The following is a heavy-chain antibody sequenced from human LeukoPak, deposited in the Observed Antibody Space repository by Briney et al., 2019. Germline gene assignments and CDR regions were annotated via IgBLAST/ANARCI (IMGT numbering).Heavy chain of an antibody. J-gene: IGHJ3*02. CDR1: GGSISSYY. CDR3: ARALPDYDILTGYYMGSAFDI. V-gene: IGHV4-4*07. D-gene: IGHD3-9*01. CDR2: SYTTGST. Sequence: PSETLSLTCTVSGGSISSYYWSWIRQPAGKGLEWIGRSYTTGSTNYNPSLKSRVTMSVDTSKNQFSLKLSSVTAADTAVYYCARALPDYDILTGYYMGSAFDIWGQGTMVTVSS.